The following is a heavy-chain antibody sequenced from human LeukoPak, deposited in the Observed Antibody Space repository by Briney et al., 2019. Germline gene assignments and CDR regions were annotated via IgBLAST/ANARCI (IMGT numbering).Heavy chain of an antibody. Sequence: PGGSLRLSCAASGFSFSNAWMSWVRQAPGKGLVWVSRINSDGSSTSYADSVKGRFTISRDNAKNTLYLQMNSLRAEDTAVYYCARSSSGLYYFDYWGQGTLVTVSS. CDR3: ARSSSGLYYFDY. D-gene: IGHD6-19*01. CDR2: INSDGSST. J-gene: IGHJ4*02. V-gene: IGHV3-74*01. CDR1: GFSFSNAW.